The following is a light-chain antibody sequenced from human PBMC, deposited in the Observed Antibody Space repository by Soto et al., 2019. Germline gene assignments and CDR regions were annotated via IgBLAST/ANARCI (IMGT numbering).Light chain of an antibody. V-gene: IGLV2-23*03. CDR1: SSDVGSYNL. CDR2: EGS. Sequence: QSALTQPASVSGSPGQSITISCTGSSSDVGSYNLVSWYQQHPGKAPKLMIYEGSKRPSGVSNRFSGSKSGNTASLTISGLQAEDEADYYCCSYAGSSTFRVVFGGRTKVTVL. CDR3: CSYAGSSTFRVV. J-gene: IGLJ2*01.